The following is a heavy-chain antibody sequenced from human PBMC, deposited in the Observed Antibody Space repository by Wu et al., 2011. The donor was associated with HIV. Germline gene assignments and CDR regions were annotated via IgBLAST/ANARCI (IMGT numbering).Heavy chain of an antibody. Sequence: VQLVQSGAEVKKPGESLKISCEVSGYSFISYWIGWVRQMPGKGLEWMGIIFPGDSDTTYNPSFQGQVTISADKSSNTAYLQWSSLKASDTAMYYCARHLPNYGDYGRWFDSWGQGTLVTVSS. CDR1: GYSFISYW. D-gene: IGHD4-17*01. CDR2: IFPGDSDT. V-gene: IGHV5-51*01. CDR3: ARHLPNYGDYGRWFDS. J-gene: IGHJ5*01.